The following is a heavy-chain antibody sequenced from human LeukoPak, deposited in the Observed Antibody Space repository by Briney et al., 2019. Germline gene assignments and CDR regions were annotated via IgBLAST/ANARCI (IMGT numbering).Heavy chain of an antibody. Sequence: GASVKVSCKASGYTFTGYYMHWVRQAPGQGLEWMGWINPSSGGTNYAQKFQGRVTMTRDTSISTAYMELSRLRSDDTAVYYCARDPRYSGYDLRYYYYYMDVWGKGTTVTVSS. D-gene: IGHD5-12*01. CDR1: GYTFTGYY. J-gene: IGHJ6*03. CDR2: INPSSGGT. CDR3: ARDPRYSGYDLRYYYYYMDV. V-gene: IGHV1-2*02.